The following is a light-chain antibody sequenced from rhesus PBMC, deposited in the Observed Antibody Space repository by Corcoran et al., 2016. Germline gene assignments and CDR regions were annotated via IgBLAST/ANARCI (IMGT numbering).Light chain of an antibody. CDR1: ENVNNY. J-gene: IGKJ3*01. V-gene: IGKV1-74*01. Sequence: DIQMTQSPSSLSASVGDRVTITCRASENVNNYLNWYQQKPGKAPKLLIYKAYTLQSGVPSRFSGSGSGTDYTFPISSLQPEDVATYYCQHGYGTPFTFGPGTKLDIK. CDR2: KAY. CDR3: QHGYGTPFT.